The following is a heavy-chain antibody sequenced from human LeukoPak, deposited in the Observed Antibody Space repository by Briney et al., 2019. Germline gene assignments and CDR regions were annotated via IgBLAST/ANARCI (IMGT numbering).Heavy chain of an antibody. J-gene: IGHJ4*02. Sequence: PGESLKISCKGSGYSFTSYWIGWVRQMPGKGLEWMGIIYPGDSDTRYSPSFQGQVTISADKSISTAYLQWSSLKASDTAMYYCARLPGGYCSSTSCYTAGFDYWGQGTLVTVSS. CDR1: GYSFTSYW. CDR3: ARLPGGYCSSTSCYTAGFDY. D-gene: IGHD2-2*02. CDR2: IYPGDSDT. V-gene: IGHV5-51*01.